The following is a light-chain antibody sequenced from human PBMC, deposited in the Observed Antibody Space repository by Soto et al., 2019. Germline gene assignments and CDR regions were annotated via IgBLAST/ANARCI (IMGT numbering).Light chain of an antibody. CDR3: QQYNVWPRT. V-gene: IGKV3-15*01. CDR2: GAS. CDR1: QSVSND. J-gene: IGKJ1*01. Sequence: EIVMTQSPGTLSVSPGERATLSCRASQSVSNDLAWIEQKPGQPPRLLIYGASTRATGIPARYTGSEFGTHFTLTISSLPPEYFAVYSGQQYNVWPRTFGQGTKVEIK.